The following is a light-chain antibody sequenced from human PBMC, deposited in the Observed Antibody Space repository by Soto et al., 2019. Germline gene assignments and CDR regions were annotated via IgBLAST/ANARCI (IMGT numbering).Light chain of an antibody. Sequence: EIVLTQSPGTLSLSPGERATLSCRASQSASSSYLAWYQQKPGQAPRLLINGAASRATGIPDRLSGSGSGTDFTLTISRLEPEDFAVDYCQQYGSSPLYTFGQGTKLEIK. CDR1: QSASSSY. CDR3: QQYGSSPLYT. V-gene: IGKV3-20*01. J-gene: IGKJ2*01. CDR2: GAA.